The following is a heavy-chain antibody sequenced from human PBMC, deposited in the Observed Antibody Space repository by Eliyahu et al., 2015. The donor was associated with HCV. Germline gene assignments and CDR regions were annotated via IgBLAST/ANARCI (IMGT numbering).Heavy chain of an antibody. J-gene: IGHJ3*02. CDR1: GFIFTNAW. Sequence: EVQLVESGGGLVNPGGSLRLSCAAXGFIFTNAWMSWVRQAPGMGLEWIGRIKTKPDGETTDYAAPVKGRFTISRDDSKNILYLQMNSLRTEDTAVYYCTTDWAVDKAFDIWGQGTMVTVSS. V-gene: IGHV3-15*01. D-gene: IGHD5-12*01. CDR3: TTDWAVDKAFDI. CDR2: IKTKPDGETT.